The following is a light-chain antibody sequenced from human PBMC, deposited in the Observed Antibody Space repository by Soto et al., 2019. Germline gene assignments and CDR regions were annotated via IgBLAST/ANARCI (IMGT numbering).Light chain of an antibody. CDR3: SSDAGNDKYV. V-gene: IGLV2-8*01. J-gene: IGLJ1*01. Sequence: QSALTQPPSASGSPAQSVTISCTGTSSDVGGYNYVSWYQHHPGKAPKLMIYEVSKRPSGVPDRFSGSKSGNTASLTVSGLQADDEADYYCSSDAGNDKYVFGSGTKVTVL. CDR1: SSDVGGYNY. CDR2: EVS.